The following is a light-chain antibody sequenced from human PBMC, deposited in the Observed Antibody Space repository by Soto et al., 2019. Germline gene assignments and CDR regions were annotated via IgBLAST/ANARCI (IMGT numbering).Light chain of an antibody. Sequence: QSVLTQPASVSGSPGQSITISCSVVGSYGVVSWYQQHPGKVPKLLIYEVTNRPSGVSNRFSGSKSGNTASLTISGLQAEDEANYYCNSYTTLSNRVFGTGTKVTVL. CDR2: EVT. CDR3: NSYTTLSNRV. CDR1: VVGSYGV. J-gene: IGLJ1*01. V-gene: IGLV2-14*02.